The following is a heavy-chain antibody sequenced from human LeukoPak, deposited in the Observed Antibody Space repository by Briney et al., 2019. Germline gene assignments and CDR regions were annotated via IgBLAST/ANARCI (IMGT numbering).Heavy chain of an antibody. Sequence: GESLKISCKGSGYSFPSYWIGWVRQMPGKGLEWMGIIYPGDSDTRYSPSFQGQVTISADKSISTAYLQWSSLKASDTAMYYCARRFTLTGDAFDIWGQGTMVTVSS. V-gene: IGHV5-51*01. D-gene: IGHD3-22*01. CDR2: IYPGDSDT. J-gene: IGHJ3*02. CDR1: GYSFPSYW. CDR3: ARRFTLTGDAFDI.